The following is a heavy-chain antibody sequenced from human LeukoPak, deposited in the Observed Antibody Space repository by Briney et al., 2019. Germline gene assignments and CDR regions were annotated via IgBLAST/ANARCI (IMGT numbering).Heavy chain of an antibody. D-gene: IGHD4-11*01. CDR2: IISDGSSA. CDR1: GFTLKDYW. CDR3: VRDSNYHPDC. V-gene: IGHV3-74*01. Sequence: GGSLRLSCAASGFTLKDYWMHWVRQVPGKGLVWVARIISDGSSASYADSVKGRFTMSRDNAKNTLYLQMNSLRAEDTAVYYCVRDSNYHPDCWGQGTLVTVS. J-gene: IGHJ4*02.